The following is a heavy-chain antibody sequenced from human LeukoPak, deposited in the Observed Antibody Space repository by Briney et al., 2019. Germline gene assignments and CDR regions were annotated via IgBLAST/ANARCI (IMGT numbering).Heavy chain of an antibody. D-gene: IGHD2-2*01. CDR1: GFTFSSYG. V-gene: IGHV3-30*02. Sequence: GGSLRLSCAASGFTFSSYGMHWVRQAPGKGLEWVAFIRYDGSNKYYADSVKGRFTISRDNSKNTLYLQMDSLRAEDTAVYYCAKGEGYCSSTSCYPLGYFDYWGQGTLVTVSS. CDR2: IRYDGSNK. J-gene: IGHJ4*02. CDR3: AKGEGYCSSTSCYPLGYFDY.